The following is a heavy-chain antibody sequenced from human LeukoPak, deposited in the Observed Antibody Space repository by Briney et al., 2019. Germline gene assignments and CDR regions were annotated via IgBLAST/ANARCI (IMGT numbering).Heavy chain of an antibody. V-gene: IGHV3-21*01. CDR2: ISSSSSYI. J-gene: IGHJ6*02. D-gene: IGHD4-17*01. Sequence: GGSLRLSCAASGFTFSSYRMNWVRQAPGKGLEWVSSISSSSSYIYYADSVKGRFTISRDNAKNSLYLQMSSLRAEDTAVYYCARGGVTTVTTSRYYYYYGMDVWGQGTTVTASS. CDR3: ARGGVTTVTTSRYYYYYGMDV. CDR1: GFTFSSYR.